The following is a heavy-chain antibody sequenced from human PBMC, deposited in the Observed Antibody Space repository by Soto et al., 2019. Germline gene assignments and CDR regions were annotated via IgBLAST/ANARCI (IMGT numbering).Heavy chain of an antibody. CDR3: AKDTGRGGGSVFDY. D-gene: IGHD2-15*01. CDR2: ISGSGGNT. Sequence: EVQLLASGGGLVQPGGSLSLSCAASGFTFSNYAMSWARQARGKGLEWVSAISGSGGNTYYTDTVKGRFTITRDNFRNTLHLHMDSLRAEDSAVYYCAKDTGRGGGSVFDYWGRGTLVTVSS. V-gene: IGHV3-23*01. J-gene: IGHJ4*02. CDR1: GFTFSNYA.